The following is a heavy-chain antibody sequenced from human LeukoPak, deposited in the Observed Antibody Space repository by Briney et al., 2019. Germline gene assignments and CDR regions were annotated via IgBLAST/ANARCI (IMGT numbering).Heavy chain of an antibody. V-gene: IGHV1-2*02. J-gene: IGHJ4*02. D-gene: IGHD6-13*01. CDR3: ARVRYSSSWSHTPYYFDY. CDR2: INPNSGGT. CDR1: GYTFTGYY. Sequence: ASVKVSCKASGYTFTGYYMHWVRQAPGQGLEWMGWINPNSGGTNYAQKFQGGVTMTRDTSISTAYMELSRLRSDDTAVYYCARVRYSSSWSHTPYYFDYWGQGTLVTVSS.